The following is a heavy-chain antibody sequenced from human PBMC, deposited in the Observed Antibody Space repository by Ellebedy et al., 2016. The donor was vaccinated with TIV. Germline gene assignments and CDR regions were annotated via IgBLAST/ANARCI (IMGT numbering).Heavy chain of an antibody. Sequence: PGGSLRLSCAASGFTFSPYAMTWVRQAPGKGLEWVSSIGHNGATTYYADSVKGRFTISRDNSKNTLYLQMNSLRAEDTAVYYCARATLEYSSSPLGGMDVWGQGTTVTVSS. J-gene: IGHJ6*02. CDR2: IGHNGATT. V-gene: IGHV3-23*01. D-gene: IGHD6-6*01. CDR1: GFTFSPYA. CDR3: ARATLEYSSSPLGGMDV.